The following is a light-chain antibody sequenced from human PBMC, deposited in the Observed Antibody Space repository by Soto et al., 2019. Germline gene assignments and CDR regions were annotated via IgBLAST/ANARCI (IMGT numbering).Light chain of an antibody. CDR3: QQRGNWPQIP. CDR1: QSVSKY. CDR2: DAS. Sequence: EIVLTQSPATLSLSPGERATLSCRASQSVSKYLAWYQQKPGQAPRLLIHDASNRATGIPARFSGSGSGTDFARPISRLEPEDFGVYYCQQRGNWPQIPFGGGTKVEIK. V-gene: IGKV3-11*01. J-gene: IGKJ4*01.